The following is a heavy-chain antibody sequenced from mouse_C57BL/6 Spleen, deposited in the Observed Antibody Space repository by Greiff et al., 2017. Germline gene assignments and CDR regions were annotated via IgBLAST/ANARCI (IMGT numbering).Heavy chain of an antibody. D-gene: IGHD1-3*01. Sequence: VQLQQSGAELMKPGASVKLSCKATGYTFTGYWIEWVKQRPGHGLEWIGEILPGSGSTNYNEKFKGKATLTADTSSNTAYMQLSRLTTEDSAIYCCARWIRGSSGFDYWGQGTTLTVSS. CDR2: ILPGSGST. V-gene: IGHV1-9*01. J-gene: IGHJ2*01. CDR3: ARWIRGSSGFDY. CDR1: GYTFTGYW.